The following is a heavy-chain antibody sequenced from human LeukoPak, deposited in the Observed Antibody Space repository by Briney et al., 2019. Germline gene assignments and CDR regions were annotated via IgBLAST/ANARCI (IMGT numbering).Heavy chain of an antibody. D-gene: IGHD6-19*01. J-gene: IGHJ4*02. V-gene: IGHV1-2*02. Sequence: ASVKVSCKASGYTFTGYYMHWVRQAPGQGLEWMGWINPNSGGTNYAQKFQGRVTMTRDTSISTAYMELSRLRSDDTAVYYCARVLGIAVAGFDYWGQGTLVTVSS. CDR2: INPNSGGT. CDR3: ARVLGIAVAGFDY. CDR1: GYTFTGYY.